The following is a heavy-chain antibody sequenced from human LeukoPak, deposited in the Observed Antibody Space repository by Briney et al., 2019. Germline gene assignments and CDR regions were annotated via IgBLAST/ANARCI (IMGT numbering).Heavy chain of an antibody. Sequence: SETLSLTCAVSGDSISSSSYYWGWIRQPPGKGLEWIGSIYYSGSTYYNPSLKSRVTISVDTSKNQFSLKLSSVTAADTAVYYCVRHQLIDWSPAVDYWGQGTLVTVSS. J-gene: IGHJ4*02. V-gene: IGHV4-39*01. D-gene: IGHD3-9*01. CDR2: IYYSGST. CDR3: VRHQLIDWSPAVDY. CDR1: GDSISSSSYY.